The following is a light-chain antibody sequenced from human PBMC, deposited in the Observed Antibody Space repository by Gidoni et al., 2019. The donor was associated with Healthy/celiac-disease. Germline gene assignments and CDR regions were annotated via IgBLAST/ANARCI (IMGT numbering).Light chain of an antibody. V-gene: IGKV3-20*01. CDR1: QSVSSSY. CDR3: RQHGSSPPLT. J-gene: IGKJ5*01. Sequence: EVVLTQAPGTLSLSPGERATLSCRARQSVSSSYLPWYQQKPGQAPRLLIYGASSSATGLPDRFFSGSSSTDFTLTIIRLLPHDFAVYYCRQHGSSPPLTFGQGTRLEIK. CDR2: GAS.